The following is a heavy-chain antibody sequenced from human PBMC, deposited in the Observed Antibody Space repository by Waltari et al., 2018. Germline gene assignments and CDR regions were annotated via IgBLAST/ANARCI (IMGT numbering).Heavy chain of an antibody. V-gene: IGHV1-2*02. J-gene: IGHJ6*03. CDR1: GYTFTGYY. Sequence: QVQLVQSGAEVKKPGASVKVSCKASGYTFTGYYMHWVRQAPGQGLEWMGWINPNSGGTNYAQKFQGRVTMTRDTSISTAYMELSRLRSDDTAVYYCARGPLRFVVNYYYMDVWGKGTTVTISS. CDR3: ARGPLRFVVNYYYMDV. D-gene: IGHD3-3*01. CDR2: INPNSGGT.